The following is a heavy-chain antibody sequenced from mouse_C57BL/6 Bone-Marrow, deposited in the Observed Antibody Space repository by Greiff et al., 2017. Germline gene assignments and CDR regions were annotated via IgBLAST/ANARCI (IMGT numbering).Heavy chain of an antibody. CDR1: GFTFSDYG. J-gene: IGHJ2*01. Sequence: EVKLVESGGGLVKPGGSLKLSCAASGFTFSDYGMHWVRQAPEKGLEWVAYISSGSSTIYYADTVKGRFTISRDNAKNTLFLQMTRLRSEDTAMYYCAILYDGYFDYWGQGTTLTVSS. V-gene: IGHV5-17*01. D-gene: IGHD2-3*01. CDR3: AILYDGYFDY. CDR2: ISSGSSTI.